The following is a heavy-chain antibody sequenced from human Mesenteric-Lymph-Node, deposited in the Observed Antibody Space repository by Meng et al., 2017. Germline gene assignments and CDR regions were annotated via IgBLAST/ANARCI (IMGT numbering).Heavy chain of an antibody. J-gene: IGHJ5*02. CDR2: INVGNDKR. D-gene: IGHD3-9*01. CDR1: GYTFTSYG. V-gene: IGHV1-3*01. Sequence: QVQLVQSGAELKKPGASGKVSCKASGYTFTSYGIHWVRQAPGQGLEWMGWINVGNDKRKYSQKFQGRVTITRDTSASTAYMEVSSLRSEDTAVYYCARDRPYFVSNWFDPWGQGTLVTVSS. CDR3: ARDRPYFVSNWFDP.